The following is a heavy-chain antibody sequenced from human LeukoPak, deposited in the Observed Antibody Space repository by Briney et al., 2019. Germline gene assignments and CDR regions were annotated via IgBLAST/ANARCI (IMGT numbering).Heavy chain of an antibody. D-gene: IGHD2-15*01. CDR2: IIPILNIA. CDR1: GGTFSSYA. J-gene: IGHJ4*02. V-gene: IGHV1-69*04. Sequence: SVKVSCKASGGTFSSYATNWVRQAPGQGLEWMGKIIPILNIAHYAQKFQGRVTITADKSTSTAYMDLSSLRSEDTAVYYCARAPGSGEINFDYWGQGTLVTVSS. CDR3: ARAPGSGEINFDY.